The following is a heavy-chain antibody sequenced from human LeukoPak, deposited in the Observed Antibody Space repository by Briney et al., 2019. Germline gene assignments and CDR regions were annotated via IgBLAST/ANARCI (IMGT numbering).Heavy chain of an antibody. CDR1: GYSFTNYW. CDR3: ARRDSGYEFFDY. Sequence: RGESLKISCKGSGYSFTNYWIGWVRQMPGKGLEWVGIIYPGDSDTRYSPSFQGQVTTSADKSVSTAYLQWSSLEASDSAMYYCARRDSGYEFFDYWGQGTLVTVSS. V-gene: IGHV5-51*01. D-gene: IGHD5-12*01. CDR2: IYPGDSDT. J-gene: IGHJ4*02.